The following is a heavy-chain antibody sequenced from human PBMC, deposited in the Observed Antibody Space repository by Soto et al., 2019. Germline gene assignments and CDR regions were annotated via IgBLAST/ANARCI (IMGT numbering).Heavy chain of an antibody. CDR3: AXHNAPGLYDYVDSWFDP. J-gene: IGHJ5*02. V-gene: IGHV5-51*01. Sequence: PGESLKISCKGSGYSFTIYWIGWVRQMPGKGLEWMGIIYPGDSDTRYSPSFQGQVTISADKSISTAYLQWSSLKASDTAMYYCAXHNAPGLYDYVDSWFDPWGQGTLVTVSS. CDR2: IYPGDSDT. D-gene: IGHD3-16*01. CDR1: GYSFTIYW.